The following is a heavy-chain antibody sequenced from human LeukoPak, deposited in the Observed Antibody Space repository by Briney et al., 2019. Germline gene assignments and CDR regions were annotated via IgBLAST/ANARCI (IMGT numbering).Heavy chain of an antibody. CDR3: AKAYYDSSGYFDY. CDR1: GFTFSSYE. CDR2: ISYDGSNK. V-gene: IGHV3-30*18. D-gene: IGHD3-22*01. Sequence: GGSLRLSCAASGFTFSSYEMNWVRQAPGKGLEWVAVISYDGSNKYYADFVKGRFTISRDNSKNTLYLQMNSLRAEDTAVYYCAKAYYDSSGYFDYWGQGTLVTVSS. J-gene: IGHJ4*02.